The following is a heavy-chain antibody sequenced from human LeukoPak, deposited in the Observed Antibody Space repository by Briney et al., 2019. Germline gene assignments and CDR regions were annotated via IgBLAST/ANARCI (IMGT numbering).Heavy chain of an antibody. D-gene: IGHD4-17*01. J-gene: IGHJ4*02. CDR3: ARDAGYGDYAGNFDY. Sequence: ASVKVSCKASGYTFTSYGISWVRQAPGQGLEWMGWISAYNGNTNYAQKPQGRVTMTTDTSTSTAYMELRSLRSDDTAVYYCARDAGYGDYAGNFDYWGQGTLVTVSS. V-gene: IGHV1-18*04. CDR1: GYTFTSYG. CDR2: ISAYNGNT.